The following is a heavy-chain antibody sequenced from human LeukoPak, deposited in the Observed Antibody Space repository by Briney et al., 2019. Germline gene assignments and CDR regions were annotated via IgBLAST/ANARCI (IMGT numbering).Heavy chain of an antibody. Sequence: GGSLRLSCAASGFTFSGCGMHWVRQAPGKGLEWVAFIWYDGRDKYYADSVKGQFTISRDNSRNTLYLQMNSLRAEDTAVYYCAKDPYSYGSYFDYWGQGTLVTVSS. D-gene: IGHD5-18*01. CDR3: AKDPYSYGSYFDY. CDR2: IWYDGRDK. J-gene: IGHJ4*02. V-gene: IGHV3-30*02. CDR1: GFTFSGCG.